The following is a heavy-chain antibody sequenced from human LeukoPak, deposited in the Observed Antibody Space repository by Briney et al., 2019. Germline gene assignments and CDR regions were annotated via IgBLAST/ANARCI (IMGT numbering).Heavy chain of an antibody. J-gene: IGHJ3*02. CDR1: GFTFSNAW. Sequence: PGGSLRLSCAASGFTFSNAWMSWVRQAPGKGLEWVSAISGSGGSTYYADSVKGRFTISRDNSKNTLYLQMNSLRAEDTAVYYCAKCTKLWFEYDAFDIWGQGTMVTVSS. CDR3: AKCTKLWFEYDAFDI. D-gene: IGHD3-10*01. V-gene: IGHV3-23*01. CDR2: ISGSGGST.